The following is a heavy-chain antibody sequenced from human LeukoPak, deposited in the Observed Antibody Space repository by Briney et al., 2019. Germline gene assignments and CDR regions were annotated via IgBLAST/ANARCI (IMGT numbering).Heavy chain of an antibody. CDR3: ARSLTSLYCSGGSCSDAFDI. Sequence: GESLKISCKGSGYSFTTYWIAWVRQMPGKGLEWMGIVYPGDSETRYSPSFQGQVTISADKSISTAYLQWSSLKASDTAMYYCARSLTSLYCSGGSCSDAFDIWGQGTMVTVSS. D-gene: IGHD2-15*01. J-gene: IGHJ3*02. CDR1: GYSFTTYW. CDR2: VYPGDSET. V-gene: IGHV5-51*01.